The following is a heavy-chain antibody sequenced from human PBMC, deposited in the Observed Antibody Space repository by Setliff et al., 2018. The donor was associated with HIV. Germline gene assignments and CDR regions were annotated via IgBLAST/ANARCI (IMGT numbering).Heavy chain of an antibody. CDR3: ARRTAVAGHWNFDL. Sequence: SETLSLTCAVSGGSIISSTYHCSWIRQPPGRGLEWIGDIYYSGNTYYNSSLKSRVTISVDTSKNQLSLKLSSATATDTAVYYCARRTAVAGHWNFDLWGRGTLVTVSS. J-gene: IGHJ2*01. CDR2: IYYSGNT. V-gene: IGHV4-39*01. D-gene: IGHD6-19*01. CDR1: GGSIISSTYH.